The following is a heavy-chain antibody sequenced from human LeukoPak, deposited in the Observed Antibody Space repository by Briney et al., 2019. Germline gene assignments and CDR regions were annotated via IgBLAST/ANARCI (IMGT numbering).Heavy chain of an antibody. D-gene: IGHD4-17*01. V-gene: IGHV4-59*01. CDR3: AGVPDYGGPLFDP. Sequence: PSETLSLTCTVSGGSISSYYWSWIRQPPGVGLEWIGYIYYSGSTNYNPSLKSRVTISVDTSTNHSSLKLSSVTAADTAVYYCAGVPDYGGPLFDPWGQGTLVTVSS. J-gene: IGHJ5*02. CDR1: GGSISSYY. CDR2: IYYSGST.